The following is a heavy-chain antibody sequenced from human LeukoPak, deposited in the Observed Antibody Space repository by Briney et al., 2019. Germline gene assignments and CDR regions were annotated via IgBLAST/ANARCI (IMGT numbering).Heavy chain of an antibody. V-gene: IGHV3-7*01. D-gene: IGHD5-12*01. J-gene: IGHJ6*03. Sequence: DSVKGRFTISRDNAKKSLHLQMNSLRAEDTAVYYCARDEYRGLYYYMDVWGKGTTVTVSS. CDR3: ARDEYRGLYYYMDV.